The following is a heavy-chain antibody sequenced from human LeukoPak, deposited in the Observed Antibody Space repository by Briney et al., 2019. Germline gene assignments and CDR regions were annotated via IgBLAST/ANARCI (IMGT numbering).Heavy chain of an antibody. Sequence: PGGSLRLSCAASGFTFSSYAMHWVRQAPGKGLEWVAVISYDGSNKYYADSVKGRFTISRDNSKNTLYLQMNSLRAEDTAVYYCEREELVIGPGGDFDYWGQGTLVTVSS. CDR2: ISYDGSNK. CDR3: EREELVIGPGGDFDY. V-gene: IGHV3-30-3*01. CDR1: GFTFSSYA. J-gene: IGHJ4*02. D-gene: IGHD3-9*01.